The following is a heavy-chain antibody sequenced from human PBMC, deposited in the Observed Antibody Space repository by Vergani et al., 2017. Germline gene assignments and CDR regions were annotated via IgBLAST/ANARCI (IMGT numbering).Heavy chain of an antibody. D-gene: IGHD6-19*01. CDR1: GFDFSSYI. V-gene: IGHV3-48*01. Sequence: QLVDSGGGWVQPGGSLRLSCVVSGFDFSSYIINWVRQAPGNGRVWVSFVSTGTKSQSYAEYVKGRFTISRDSANNSLYLQMDSLRAQDTAVYYCEREYRSTAGRAFDFWGQGTKVTVSS. J-gene: IGHJ3*01. CDR2: VSTGTKSQ. CDR3: EREYRSTAGRAFDF.